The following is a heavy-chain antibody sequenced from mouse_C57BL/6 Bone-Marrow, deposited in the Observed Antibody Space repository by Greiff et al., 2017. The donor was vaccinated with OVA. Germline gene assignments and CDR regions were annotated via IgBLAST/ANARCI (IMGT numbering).Heavy chain of an antibody. V-gene: IGHV7-3*01. Sequence: EVKLMESGGGLVQPGGSLSLSCAASGFTFTDYYMSWVRQPPGKALEWLGFIRNKANGYTTEYSASVKGRFTISRDNSQSILYLQMNALRAEDSATYYCARYIGVTFDDWGQGTTLTVSS. CDR3: ARYIGVTFDD. CDR2: IRNKANGYTT. CDR1: GFTFTDYY. J-gene: IGHJ2*01. D-gene: IGHD2-2*01.